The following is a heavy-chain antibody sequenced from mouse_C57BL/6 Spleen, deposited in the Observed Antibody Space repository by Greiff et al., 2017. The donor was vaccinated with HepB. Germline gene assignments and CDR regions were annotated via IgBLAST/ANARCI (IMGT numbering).Heavy chain of an antibody. CDR2: INPSSGYT. J-gene: IGHJ2*01. V-gene: IGHV1S26*01. CDR3: ARGGRGNFDY. CDR1: GYTFTSYT. Sequence: VQLQQPGAELVKPGASVKLSCKASGYTFTSYTMHWVKQRPGQGLEWIGYINPSSGYTKYNQKFKDKATLTADKSSSTAYMQLSSLTSEDSAVYYCARGGRGNFDYWGQGTTLTVSS.